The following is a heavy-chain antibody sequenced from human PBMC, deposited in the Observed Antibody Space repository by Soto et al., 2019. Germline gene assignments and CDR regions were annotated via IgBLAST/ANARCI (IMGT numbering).Heavy chain of an antibody. D-gene: IGHD6-19*01. CDR2: FDPEDGET. Sequence: QVQLVQSGAEVKKPGASVKVSFKVSGYTLTELSMHWVRQAPGKGLEWMGGFDPEDGETIYAQKFQGRVNMTEDTSTDTAYMELSSLRSEDTAVYYCAASAGEVYYDGMDVWGQGTTVTVSS. CDR3: AASAGEVYYDGMDV. V-gene: IGHV1-24*01. CDR1: GYTLTELS. J-gene: IGHJ6*02.